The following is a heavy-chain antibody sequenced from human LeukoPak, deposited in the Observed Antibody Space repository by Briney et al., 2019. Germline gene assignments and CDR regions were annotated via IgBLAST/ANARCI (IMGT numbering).Heavy chain of an antibody. D-gene: IGHD2-2*01. V-gene: IGHV1-2*02. Sequence: ASVKVSCKASGYTFTGYYMHWVRQAPGQGLEWMGWINPNSGGTNYAQKFQGRVTMTRDTSISTAYMELSRLRSDDTAVYYCARDCSSTSCYDYWGQGTLVTVSS. J-gene: IGHJ4*02. CDR1: GYTFTGYY. CDR3: ARDCSSTSCYDY. CDR2: INPNSGGT.